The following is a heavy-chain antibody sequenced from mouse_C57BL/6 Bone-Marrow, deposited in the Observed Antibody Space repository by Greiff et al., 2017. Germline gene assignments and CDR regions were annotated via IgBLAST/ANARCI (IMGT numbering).Heavy chain of an antibody. J-gene: IGHJ4*01. D-gene: IGHD4-1*02. CDR3: ARSNWVYAMDY. Sequence: VQLQQPGAELVMPGASVKLSCKASGYTFTSYWMHWVKKRPGQGLEWIGEIDPSDSYTNYNQKFKGKSTLTVDKSSSTAYMQLSSLTSEDSAVYYCARSNWVYAMDYWGQGTSVTVSS. V-gene: IGHV1-69*01. CDR1: GYTFTSYW. CDR2: IDPSDSYT.